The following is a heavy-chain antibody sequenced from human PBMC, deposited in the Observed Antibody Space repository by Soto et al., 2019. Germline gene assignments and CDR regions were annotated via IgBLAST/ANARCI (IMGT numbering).Heavy chain of an antibody. D-gene: IGHD2-2*01. CDR3: ASPITRGCYWYVDL. Sequence: GGSLRLSCAASGFTFSSYWMHWVRQAPGKGLVWVSRINSDGSSTSYADSVKGRFTISRDNAKNTLYLQRNSLRAEDTAVYYCASPITRGCYWYVDLWGQGTLVTVSS. CDR1: GFTFSSYW. V-gene: IGHV3-74*01. J-gene: IGHJ2*01. CDR2: INSDGSST.